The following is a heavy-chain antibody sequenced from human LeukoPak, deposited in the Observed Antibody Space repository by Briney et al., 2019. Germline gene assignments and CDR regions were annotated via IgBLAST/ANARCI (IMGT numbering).Heavy chain of an antibody. CDR2: ISYDGSNK. J-gene: IGHJ4*02. D-gene: IGHD1-1*01. CDR1: GFTFSSYA. V-gene: IGHV3-30-3*01. Sequence: GGSLRLSCAAPGFTFSSYAMHWVRQAPGKGLEWVAVISYDGSNKYYADSVKGRFTISRDNSKNTLYLQMNSLRAEDTAVYYCAKGWGTNRVLLYYFDYWGQGTLVTVSS. CDR3: AKGWGTNRVLLYYFDY.